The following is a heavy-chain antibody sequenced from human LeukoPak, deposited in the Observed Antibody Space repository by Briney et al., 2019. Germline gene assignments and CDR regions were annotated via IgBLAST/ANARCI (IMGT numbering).Heavy chain of an antibody. D-gene: IGHD6-19*01. Sequence: GGSLRLSCAASGLTFSSYGMHWVRQASGKGLEWVAVIWYDGSNKYYADSVKGRFTISRDNSKNTLYLQMNSLRAEDTAVYYCAKEVEQWLAGFDYWGQGTLVTVSS. CDR1: GLTFSSYG. CDR2: IWYDGSNK. V-gene: IGHV3-33*06. CDR3: AKEVEQWLAGFDY. J-gene: IGHJ4*02.